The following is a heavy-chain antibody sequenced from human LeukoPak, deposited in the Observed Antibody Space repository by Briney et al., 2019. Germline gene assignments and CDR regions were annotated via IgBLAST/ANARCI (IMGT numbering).Heavy chain of an antibody. CDR1: GFTFSSYA. Sequence: PGGSLRLSCAASGFTFSSYAMHWVRQAPGKGLEYVSAISSNGGSTYYANSVKGRFTISRDNSKNTLYLQVGSLRAEDMAVYYCARGKAMNDYWGQGTLVTVSS. J-gene: IGHJ4*02. CDR2: ISSNGGST. V-gene: IGHV3-64*01. D-gene: IGHD2-2*01. CDR3: ARGKAMNDY.